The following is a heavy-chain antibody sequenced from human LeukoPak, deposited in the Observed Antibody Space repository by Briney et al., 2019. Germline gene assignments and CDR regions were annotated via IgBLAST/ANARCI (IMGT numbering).Heavy chain of an antibody. CDR3: AKGGLALLGPPRAFDT. J-gene: IGHJ3*02. D-gene: IGHD1-26*01. V-gene: IGHV3-23*01. Sequence: GGSLRLSCAASGFTFSSYAMSWVRQAPGKGLEWVSAISGSGGGTYYADSVKGRFTITRDNSRDTFYLQMNSLRVEDTALYYCAKGGLALLGPPRAFDTWGLGTMVTVSS. CDR1: GFTFSSYA. CDR2: ISGSGGGT.